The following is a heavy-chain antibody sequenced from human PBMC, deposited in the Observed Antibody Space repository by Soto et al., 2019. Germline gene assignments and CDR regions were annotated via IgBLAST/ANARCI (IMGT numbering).Heavy chain of an antibody. Sequence: QVQMVQSGPEVKMPGASVKVSCKTSGYTFTAYGLAWLRHAPGQRPEWMGWVGTANDNTNYAETFQGRVTMTTDTSTATTYMELRSLRSDDTDVYYCARELHTDSSASCSGAYWGQGTLVTVSP. CDR3: ARELHTDSSASCSGAY. CDR1: GYTFTAYG. J-gene: IGHJ4*02. CDR2: VGTANDNT. V-gene: IGHV1-18*01. D-gene: IGHD3-22*01.